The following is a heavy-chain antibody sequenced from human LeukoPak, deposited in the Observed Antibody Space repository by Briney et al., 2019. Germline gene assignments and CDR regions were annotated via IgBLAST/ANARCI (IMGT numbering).Heavy chain of an antibody. CDR3: ARGNRYSSGWYVGYYYYMDV. Sequence: GASVKVSCKASGYTFTSYDINWVRQATGQGLEWMGWMNPNSGNTGYAQKFQGRVTMTRNTSISTAYMELSSLRSEDTAVYYCARGNRYSSGWYVGYYYYMDVWGKGTTVTVSS. V-gene: IGHV1-8*01. J-gene: IGHJ6*03. CDR2: MNPNSGNT. CDR1: GYTFTSYD. D-gene: IGHD6-19*01.